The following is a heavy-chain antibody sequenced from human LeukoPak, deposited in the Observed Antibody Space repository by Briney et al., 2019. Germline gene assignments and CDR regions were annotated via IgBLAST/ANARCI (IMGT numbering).Heavy chain of an antibody. CDR2: INANSGST. Sequence: GASVKVSCKASGYTFSDYFMHWERQAPGQGLEWMGWINANSGSTTYAHKFQGRVTMTSDTSNSTAYMELSRLRADDTAVYYCARDGTGVDSWGQGTLVIVSS. CDR1: GYTFSDYF. V-gene: IGHV1-2*02. D-gene: IGHD1/OR15-1a*01. CDR3: ARDGTGVDS. J-gene: IGHJ4*02.